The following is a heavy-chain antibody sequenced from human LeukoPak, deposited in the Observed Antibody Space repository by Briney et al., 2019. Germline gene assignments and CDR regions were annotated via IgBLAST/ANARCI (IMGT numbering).Heavy chain of an antibody. Sequence: ASVKVSCKASGYTFTGYDINWVRQATGQGLEWMGWMNPNSGNTGYAQKFQGRVTITADKSTSTAYMELSSLRSEDTAVYYCARRGAYCGGDCYPHAFDIWGQGTMVTVSS. CDR3: ARRGAYCGGDCYPHAFDI. D-gene: IGHD2-21*02. CDR2: MNPNSGNT. V-gene: IGHV1-8*03. CDR1: GYTFTGYD. J-gene: IGHJ3*02.